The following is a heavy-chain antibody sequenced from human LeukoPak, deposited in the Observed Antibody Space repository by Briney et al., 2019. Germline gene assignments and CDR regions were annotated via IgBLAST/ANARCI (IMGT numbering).Heavy chain of an antibody. Sequence: SETLSLTCTVSAGSINTYYWSWIRQPAGKGLEWIGRIYTSGSTNYNPSLKSRVTISVDTSKNQFSLKLSFVTAADTAVYYCARDWGYGSSGYYYGWFDPWGQGTLVTVSS. CDR2: IYTSGST. CDR1: AGSINTYY. CDR3: ARDWGYGSSGYYYGWFDP. J-gene: IGHJ5*02. D-gene: IGHD3-22*01. V-gene: IGHV4-4*07.